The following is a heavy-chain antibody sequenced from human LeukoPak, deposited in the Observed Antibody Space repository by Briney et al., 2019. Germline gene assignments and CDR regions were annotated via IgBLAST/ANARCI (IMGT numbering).Heavy chain of an antibody. J-gene: IGHJ6*02. CDR2: ISGSGGST. CDR3: AKSYYYGSGSQYYYYYGMDV. Sequence: GGSLRLSCAASGFTFSSYAMNWVRQAPGKGLGWVSGISGSGGSTYYADSVKGRFTISRDKSKNTLYLQMNSLRADDTAVYYCAKSYYYGSGSQYYYYYGMDVWGQGTTVTVSS. V-gene: IGHV3-23*01. D-gene: IGHD3-10*01. CDR1: GFTFSSYA.